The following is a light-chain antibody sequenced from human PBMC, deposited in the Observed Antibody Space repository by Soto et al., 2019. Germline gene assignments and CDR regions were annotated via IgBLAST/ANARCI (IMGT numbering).Light chain of an antibody. CDR1: HSISSY. V-gene: IGKV1-39*01. Sequence: EIQMTQSPSSLSASVGDRVTITCRASHSISSYLNWYQQKPGKPPRLLIYAASSLQSGVPSRFSGSGSGTDFTLTISSLQPEDFATYSCQQSYNSPQTFGQGTKVDIK. J-gene: IGKJ1*01. CDR3: QQSYNSPQT. CDR2: AAS.